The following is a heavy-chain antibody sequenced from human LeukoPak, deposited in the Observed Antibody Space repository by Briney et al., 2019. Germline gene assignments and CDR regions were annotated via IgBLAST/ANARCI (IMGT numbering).Heavy chain of an antibody. CDR2: INHSGST. J-gene: IGHJ6*03. CDR1: GGSFSGYY. Sequence: PSETLSLTCAVYGGSFSGYYWSWIRQPPGKGLEWIGEINHSGSTNYNPSLKSRVTMSVDTSKNQFSLKLSSVTAADTAVYYCARGIYGSDPSYYYYYYMDVWGKGTTVTISS. CDR3: ARGIYGSDPSYYYYYYMDV. D-gene: IGHD3-10*01. V-gene: IGHV4-34*01.